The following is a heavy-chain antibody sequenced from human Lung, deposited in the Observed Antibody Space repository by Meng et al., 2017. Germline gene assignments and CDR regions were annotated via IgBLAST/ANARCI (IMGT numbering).Heavy chain of an antibody. CDR1: GGSFSDYY. J-gene: IGHJ4*02. Sequence: VQLQQWGAGLLKPSGTLSLTFFVSGGSFSDYYWSWIRQPPGKGLGWIGEINHSGSTNYNPSLESRATISVDTSQNNLSLKLSSVTAADSAVYYCARGPTTMAHDFDYWGQGTLVTVSS. CDR3: ARGPTTMAHDFDY. CDR2: INHSGST. D-gene: IGHD4-11*01. V-gene: IGHV4-34*01.